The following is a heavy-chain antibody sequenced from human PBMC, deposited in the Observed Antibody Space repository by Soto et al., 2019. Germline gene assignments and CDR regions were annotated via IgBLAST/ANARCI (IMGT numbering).Heavy chain of an antibody. Sequence: TLSLTCAVSGGFISRGAYSWSLIRHPPGKGLEWIGYIYHSGSTYYNPSLKSRVTISVDRSKNQFSLKLSSVTAADTAVYYRPPPGCPPFPYSGQ. CDR1: GGFISRGAYS. D-gene: IGHD3-3*02. CDR3: PPPGCPPFPY. CDR2: IYHSGST. V-gene: IGHV4-30-2*01. J-gene: IGHJ4*02.